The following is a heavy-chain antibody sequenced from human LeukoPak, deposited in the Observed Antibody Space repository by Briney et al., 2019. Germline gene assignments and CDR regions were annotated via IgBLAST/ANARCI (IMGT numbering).Heavy chain of an antibody. CDR3: ARIMQTPWGMDV. CDR2: IYYSGTT. J-gene: IGHJ6*02. Sequence: SETLSLTCRVSGGSISPYYWSWIRQPPGKGLEYIGYIYYSGTTDYNPSLKSRVTISVDTSKNQFSLKVTSVSAADTAVYYCARIMQTPWGMDVWGQGTTVTVSS. V-gene: IGHV4-59*01. CDR1: GGSISPYY. D-gene: IGHD2-15*01.